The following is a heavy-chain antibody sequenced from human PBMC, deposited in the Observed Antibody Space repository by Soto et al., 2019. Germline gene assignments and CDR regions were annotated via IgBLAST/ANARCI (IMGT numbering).Heavy chain of an antibody. D-gene: IGHD5-12*01. Sequence: SETLSLTCTLSGRSICSNYWGWIRQPPGKRLEWIGYIYYRENHDYNPSLKSRVTISQDTSKNQLSLKLSSVTAAVTAVYYCVRHYGAGYDYLDYWGQGTLVTVSS. J-gene: IGHJ4*02. V-gene: IGHV4-59*08. CDR2: IYYRENH. CDR3: VRHYGAGYDYLDY. CDR1: GRSICSNY.